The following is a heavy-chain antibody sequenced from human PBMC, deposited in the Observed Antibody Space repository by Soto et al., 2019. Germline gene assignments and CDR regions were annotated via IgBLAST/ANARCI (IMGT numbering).Heavy chain of an antibody. CDR2: IYYSGST. CDR1: GGSISSGGYY. CDR3: ARDLFGGICSSTSCYPGIWFDP. V-gene: IGHV4-31*03. D-gene: IGHD2-2*01. Sequence: SETLSLTCTVSGGSISSGGYYWSWIRQHPGKGLEWIGYIYYSGSTYYNPSLKSRVTISVDTSKNQFSLKLSSVTAADTAVYYCARDLFGGICSSTSCYPGIWFDPWGQGTLVTVSS. J-gene: IGHJ5*02.